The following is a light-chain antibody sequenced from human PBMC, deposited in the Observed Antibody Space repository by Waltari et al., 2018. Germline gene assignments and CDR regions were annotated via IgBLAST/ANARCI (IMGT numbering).Light chain of an antibody. CDR3: CSYAGSSTYVV. CDR1: SSDVGSYNL. J-gene: IGLJ2*01. Sequence: QSALTQPASVSGPPGQSITIYCTANSSDVGSYNLVSWYQQHPGKAPKLMIYEGSKRPSGVSNRFSGSKSGNTASLTISGLQAEDEADYYCCSYAGSSTYVVFGGGTKLTVL. V-gene: IGLV2-23*01. CDR2: EGS.